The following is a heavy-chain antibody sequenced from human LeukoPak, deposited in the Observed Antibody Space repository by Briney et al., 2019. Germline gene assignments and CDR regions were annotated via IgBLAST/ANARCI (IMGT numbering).Heavy chain of an antibody. CDR1: GFTFSSYA. D-gene: IGHD2-2*01. CDR3: ATSLSVQGGHYYGMDV. J-gene: IGHJ6*02. CDR2: ISGSGGST. V-gene: IGHV3-23*01. Sequence: GGSLRLSCAASGFTFSSYAMSWVRQAPGKGLEWGSAISGSGGSTYYADSVKGRFTISRDNSKNTLYLQMNSLRAEDTAVYYCATSLSVQGGHYYGMDVWGQGTTVTVSS.